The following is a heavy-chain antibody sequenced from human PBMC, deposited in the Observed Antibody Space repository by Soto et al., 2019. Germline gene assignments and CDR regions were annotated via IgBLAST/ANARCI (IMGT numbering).Heavy chain of an antibody. V-gene: IGHV3-11*01. Sequence: QVQLVESGGGLVKPGGSLRLSCAASGFTFSDYYMSWIQAPGKGLEWVSYISSSGSTIYYADSVKGRFTISRDNAKNSXXLQMNSLRAEDTAVYYCARGPYDYVWGSDPPHFDYWGQGTLVTVSS. CDR3: ARGPYDYVWGSDPPHFDY. CDR2: ISSSGSTI. CDR1: GFTFSDYY. D-gene: IGHD3-16*02. J-gene: IGHJ4*02.